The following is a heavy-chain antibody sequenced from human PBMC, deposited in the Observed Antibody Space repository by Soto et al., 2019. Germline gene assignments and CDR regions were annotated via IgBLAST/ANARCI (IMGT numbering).Heavy chain of an antibody. J-gene: IGHJ5*02. CDR2: INAHSGGT. CDR3: AKDLTRQLAYWLDP. CDR1: GFSFTGYC. Sequence: ASVKISCKASGFSFTGYCIHWLRQAPGQGLEWMGWINAHSGGTEYAQKFQGRVTLTRDTPIATAYLTLTSLTSDDTALYYCAKDLTRQLAYWLDPWGQGTQVTVSS. V-gene: IGHV1-2*02. D-gene: IGHD6-6*01.